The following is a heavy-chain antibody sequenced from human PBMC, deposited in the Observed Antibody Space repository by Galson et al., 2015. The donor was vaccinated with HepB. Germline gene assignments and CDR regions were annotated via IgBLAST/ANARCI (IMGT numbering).Heavy chain of an antibody. V-gene: IGHV1-3*01. CDR3: AIMGYCSGGSCYSPFDY. CDR2: INAGNGNT. Sequence: SVKVSCKASGYTFTSYAMHWVRQAPGQRLEWMGWINAGNGNTKYSQKFQGRVTITRDTSASTAYMELSSLRSEDTAVYYCAIMGYCSGGSCYSPFDYWGQGTLVTVSS. J-gene: IGHJ4*02. D-gene: IGHD2-15*01. CDR1: GYTFTSYA.